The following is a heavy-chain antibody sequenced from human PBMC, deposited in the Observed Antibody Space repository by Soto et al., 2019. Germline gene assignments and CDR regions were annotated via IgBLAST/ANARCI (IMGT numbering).Heavy chain of an antibody. D-gene: IGHD1-1*01. CDR2: IYYSGST. CDR3: ARDIPGNDNWFEP. V-gene: IGHV4-59*01. CDR1: GGSIRSYY. Sequence: SETLSLTCTVSGGSIRSYYWNWIRQPPGKGLEWIGYIYYSGSTYYNPSLKSRVTISVDTSKNQFSLKLSSVTAADTAVYYCARDIPGNDNWFEPWGQGTLVTVSS. J-gene: IGHJ5*02.